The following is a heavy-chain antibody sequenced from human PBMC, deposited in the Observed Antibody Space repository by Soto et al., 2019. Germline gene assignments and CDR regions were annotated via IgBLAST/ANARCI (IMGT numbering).Heavy chain of an antibody. J-gene: IGHJ4*02. CDR1: GFTFSGYG. V-gene: IGHV3-33*01. Sequence: GESLKISCAASGFTFSGYGMHWVRQAPGNGLEWVAVIWYDGSNKYYADSVEGRFTISRDTSKNTVYLQMSSLRAEDTAVYYCARDSAPSYYDSSGYATHYFDYWGQGALVTVSS. CDR2: IWYDGSNK. D-gene: IGHD3-22*01. CDR3: ARDSAPSYYDSSGYATHYFDY.